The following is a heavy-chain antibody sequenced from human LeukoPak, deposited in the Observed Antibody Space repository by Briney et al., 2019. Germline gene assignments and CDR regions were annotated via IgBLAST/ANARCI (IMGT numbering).Heavy chain of an antibody. Sequence: GGSLRLSCAASGFTFSAFNMNWVRRTPGKGLEWVSSITTSSSHIFYADSVRGRFTISRDNADNSLYLQMSSLRDEDTAVYYCARDPYSGGYGAYYYYYMDLWGKGTTVTVSS. J-gene: IGHJ6*03. CDR3: ARDPYSGGYGAYYYYYMDL. CDR1: GFTFSAFN. V-gene: IGHV3-21*01. D-gene: IGHD5-12*01. CDR2: ITTSSSHI.